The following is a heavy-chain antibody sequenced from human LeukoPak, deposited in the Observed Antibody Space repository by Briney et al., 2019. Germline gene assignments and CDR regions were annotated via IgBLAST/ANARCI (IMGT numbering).Heavy chain of an antibody. J-gene: IGHJ4*02. Sequence: ASVKVSSKSSGFTFTDYYIHWVRQAPGQGIGWVGYIGPHSSATSSPQEFQGRVTLTRDTSMSTAYMELTRLASDDTAVYYCAREGNGLLSKDFDYWGQGTLVTVSS. V-gene: IGHV1-2*02. CDR2: IGPHSSAT. CDR3: AREGNGLLSKDFDY. D-gene: IGHD2/OR15-2a*01. CDR1: GFTFTDYY.